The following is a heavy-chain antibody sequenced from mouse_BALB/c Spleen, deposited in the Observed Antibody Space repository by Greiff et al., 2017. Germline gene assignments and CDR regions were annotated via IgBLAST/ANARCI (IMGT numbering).Heavy chain of an antibody. CDR2: IDPENGNT. J-gene: IGHJ2*01. CDR3: ARDYYGSRD. V-gene: IGHV14-1*02. D-gene: IGHD1-1*01. Sequence: EVQVVESGAELVRPGALVKLSCKASGFNIKDYYMHWVKQRPEQGLEWIGWIDPENGNTIYDPKFQGKASITADTSSNTAYLQLSSLTSEDTAVYYCARDYYGSRDWGQGTTLTVSS. CDR1: GFNIKDYY.